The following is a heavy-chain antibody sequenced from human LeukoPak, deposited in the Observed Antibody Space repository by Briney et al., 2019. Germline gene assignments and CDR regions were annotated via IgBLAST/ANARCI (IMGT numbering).Heavy chain of an antibody. V-gene: IGHV3-30-3*01. CDR1: GFTFSSYA. Sequence: PGGSLRLSCEVSGFTFSSYAVHWVRQAPGKGLEWVAVISYDGSNKYYAGSVKGRFTISRDNAKNSLYLQMNSLRAEDTAVYYCARDHTSQYQLLYPYYYYYYGMDVWGQGTTVTVSS. CDR3: ARDHTSQYQLLYPYYYYYYGMDV. D-gene: IGHD2-2*02. J-gene: IGHJ6*02. CDR2: ISYDGSNK.